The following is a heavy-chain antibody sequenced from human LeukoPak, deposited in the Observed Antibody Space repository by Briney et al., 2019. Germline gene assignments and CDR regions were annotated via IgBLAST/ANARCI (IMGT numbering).Heavy chain of an antibody. CDR2: ISGSGGST. CDR1: GFTFSSYT. Sequence: GGSLRLSCAASGFTFSSYTMSWVRQAPGKGLEWVSAISGSGGSTYYADSVKGRFTISRDNTNNTLFLQINSLRAEDTALYYCARDWGSSRTNDYWGQGILVTVSS. V-gene: IGHV3-23*01. J-gene: IGHJ4*02. CDR3: ARDWGSSRTNDY. D-gene: IGHD3-16*01.